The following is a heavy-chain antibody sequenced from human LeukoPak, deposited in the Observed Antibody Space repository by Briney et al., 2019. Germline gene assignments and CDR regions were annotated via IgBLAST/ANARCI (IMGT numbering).Heavy chain of an antibody. Sequence: GGSLRLSCAASGFTFNNYALTWVRQAPGQGLEWVSTISGDGRSTYYADSVKGRFTISRDNSKNTLYLQMNSLRAEDTAVYYCAKDYLDSGSYFIGYYFDYWGQGTLVTVSS. J-gene: IGHJ4*02. CDR1: GFTFNNYA. CDR2: ISGDGRST. D-gene: IGHD1-26*01. V-gene: IGHV3-23*01. CDR3: AKDYLDSGSYFIGYYFDY.